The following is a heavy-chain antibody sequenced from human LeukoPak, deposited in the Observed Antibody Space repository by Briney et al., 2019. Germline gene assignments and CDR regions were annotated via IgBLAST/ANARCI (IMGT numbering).Heavy chain of an antibody. Sequence: GGSLRLSCAASGFTFSSYWMSWVRQAPGKGLKWVANIKQDGSEKYYVDSVKGRFTISRDNAKNSLYLQMNSLRAEDTAVYYCARGLMTTVQYWFDPWGQGTLVTVSS. D-gene: IGHD4-17*01. CDR1: GFTFSSYW. CDR2: IKQDGSEK. J-gene: IGHJ5*02. CDR3: ARGLMTTVQYWFDP. V-gene: IGHV3-7*01.